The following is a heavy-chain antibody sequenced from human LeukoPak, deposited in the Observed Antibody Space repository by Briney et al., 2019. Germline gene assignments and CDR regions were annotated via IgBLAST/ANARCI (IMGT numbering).Heavy chain of an antibody. J-gene: IGHJ4*02. Sequence: PSESLSLTCTFSDDSISSIYWSWIRQSAGKGLEWIGRIHSSGGTHYNPALKSRVTMSVDTSKNQISLNVTSVTAADTALYYCARSRRGYTSDCWDDWGQGTLVTVSA. V-gene: IGHV4-4*07. CDR2: IHSSGGT. CDR1: DDSISSIY. D-gene: IGHD5-18*01. CDR3: ARSRRGYTSDCWDD.